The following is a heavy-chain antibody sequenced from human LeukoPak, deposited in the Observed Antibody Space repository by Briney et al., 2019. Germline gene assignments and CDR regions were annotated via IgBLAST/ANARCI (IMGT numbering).Heavy chain of an antibody. Sequence: ASVKVSCKASGYTLTSYDIIWVRQAPGQGLEWMGWMNPNSLNTGYAQKFQGRVTMTRSTSINTAYMELSSLRFEDTAVYYCARRHHYYDSGGYHNWFDPWGQGTLVTVSS. V-gene: IGHV1-8*01. CDR3: ARRHHYYDSGGYHNWFDP. J-gene: IGHJ5*02. CDR1: GYTLTSYD. D-gene: IGHD3-22*01. CDR2: MNPNSLNT.